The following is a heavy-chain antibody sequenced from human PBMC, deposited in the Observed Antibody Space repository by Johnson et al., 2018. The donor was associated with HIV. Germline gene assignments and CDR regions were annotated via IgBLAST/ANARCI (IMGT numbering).Heavy chain of an antibody. CDR2: IKQDGSEK. Sequence: VQLVESGGGLVQPGGSLRLSCAASGFTFSSYWMSWVRQAPGKGLEWVANIKQDGSEKYYVDSVKGRFTISRDNAKNSLYLQMNSLRAEDTAVYYCARETGDPVVPAASDAFDIWGQGTMVTVSS. CDR3: ARETGDPVVPAASDAFDI. CDR1: GFTFSSYW. D-gene: IGHD2-2*01. J-gene: IGHJ3*02. V-gene: IGHV3-7*01.